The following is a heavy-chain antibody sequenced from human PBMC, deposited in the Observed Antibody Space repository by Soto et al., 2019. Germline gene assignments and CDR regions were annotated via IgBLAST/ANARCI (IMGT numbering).Heavy chain of an antibody. V-gene: IGHV1-58*01. CDR1: GFTFTSSA. CDR2: IVVGSGNT. J-gene: IGHJ6*02. D-gene: IGHD3-3*01. CDR3: AAGDFWSGYYYYYGMDV. Sequence: SVKVSCKASGFTFTSSAVQWVRQARVQRLEWIGWIVVGSGNTNYAQKFQERVTITRDMSTSTAYMELSSLRSEDTAVYYCAAGDFWSGYYYYYGMDVWGQGTTVTVSS.